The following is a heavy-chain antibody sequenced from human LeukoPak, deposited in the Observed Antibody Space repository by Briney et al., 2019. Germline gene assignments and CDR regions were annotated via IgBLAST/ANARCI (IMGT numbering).Heavy chain of an antibody. CDR2: IYYSGST. CDR3: ARDAYPYNWNYNPFDY. Sequence: SETLSLTCTVSGDSISSGSYYWGWIRQPPGKGLEWIGSIYYSGSTYYNPSLKSRVTISVDTSKNQFSLKLSSVTAADTAVYYCARDAYPYNWNYNPFDYWGQGTLVTVSS. J-gene: IGHJ4*02. V-gene: IGHV4-39*07. D-gene: IGHD1-7*01. CDR1: GDSISSGSYY.